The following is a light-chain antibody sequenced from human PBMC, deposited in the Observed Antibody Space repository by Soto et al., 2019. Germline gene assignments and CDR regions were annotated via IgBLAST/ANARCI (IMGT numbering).Light chain of an antibody. Sequence: EIVMTQSPATLSVSPGERATVSCRASQSVSSNLAWYQQKPGQAPRLLIYGASTRATGTPARFSGSGSGTEFTLTISSLQSEDFAVYYCQQYIRWPLTFGGGTKVDIK. V-gene: IGKV3-15*01. J-gene: IGKJ4*01. CDR2: GAS. CDR3: QQYIRWPLT. CDR1: QSVSSN.